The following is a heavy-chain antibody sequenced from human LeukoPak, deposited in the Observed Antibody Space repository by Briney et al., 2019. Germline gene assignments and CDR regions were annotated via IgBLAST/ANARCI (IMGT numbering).Heavy chain of an antibody. V-gene: IGHV4-59*12. CDR1: GGSISSYY. D-gene: IGHD3-10*01. Sequence: SETLSLTCTVSGGSISSYYWSWIRQPPGKGLEWIGYIYYSGSTSYNPSLKSRVTISVDTSKNQFSLKLSSVTAADTAVYYCARRSSTMVRGVITLYYYYYMDVWGKGTTVTISS. CDR2: IYYSGST. CDR3: ARRSSTMVRGVITLYYYYYMDV. J-gene: IGHJ6*03.